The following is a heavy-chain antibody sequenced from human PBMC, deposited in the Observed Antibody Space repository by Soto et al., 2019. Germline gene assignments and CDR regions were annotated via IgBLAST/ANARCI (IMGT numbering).Heavy chain of an antibody. CDR2: ILYDGSNK. J-gene: IGHJ4*02. CDR1: GFTFSSYG. V-gene: IGHV3-33*01. D-gene: IGHD3-22*01. Sequence: VGSLSLSCAASGFTFSSYGMHWVRQAPGKGLEWVAVILYDGSNKYYADSVNGRFTISRDNSKNTLYLQMNSLRAEDTAVYYCARESGLDYYDSSGYHDLPYYFDYWGLGTLVTVSS. CDR3: ARESGLDYYDSSGYHDLPYYFDY.